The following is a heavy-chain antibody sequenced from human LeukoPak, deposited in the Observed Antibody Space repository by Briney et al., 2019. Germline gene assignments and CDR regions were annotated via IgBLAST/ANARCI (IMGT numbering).Heavy chain of an antibody. J-gene: IGHJ4*02. D-gene: IGHD4-11*01. CDR2: INHSGST. V-gene: IGHV4-34*01. CDR3: ARGDYSDFDY. CDR1: GGSFSGYY. Sequence: SETLSLTCAVYGGSFSGYYWSWIRQPPGKGLEWIGEINHSGSTNYNPSLKSRITISVDTSKNRFSLKLSSVTAADTAVYYCARGDYSDFDYWGQGTLVIVSS.